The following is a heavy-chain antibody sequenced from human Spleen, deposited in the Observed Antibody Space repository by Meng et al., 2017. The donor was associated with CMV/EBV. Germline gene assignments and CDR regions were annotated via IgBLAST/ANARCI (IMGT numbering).Heavy chain of an antibody. D-gene: IGHD3-3*01. Sequence: GGSLRLSCAASGFIFSDYYMSWVRQAPGKGLEWVSYISSSGSTTHYADSVKGRFTISRDNAKNSLYLQMNSLSAEDTAVYYCARDSGDFWSGYPGPFDYWGQGTLVTVSS. CDR1: GFIFSDYY. V-gene: IGHV3-11*04. J-gene: IGHJ4*02. CDR3: ARDSGDFWSGYPGPFDY. CDR2: ISSSGSTT.